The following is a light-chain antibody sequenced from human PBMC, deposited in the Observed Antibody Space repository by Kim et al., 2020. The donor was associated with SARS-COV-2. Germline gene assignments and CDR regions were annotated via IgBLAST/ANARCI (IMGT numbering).Light chain of an antibody. CDR1: KNNVGNYG. J-gene: IGLJ3*02. V-gene: IGLV10-54*04. CDR2: TTN. CDR3: SAWDSSLNAWV. Sequence: QTRTPACTGNKNNVGNYGAAWLQQHQGHPPTLLSYTTNNRPSAISERFSASRSGNTASLTISGLQPEDEAYYYCSAWDSSLNAWVFGGGTQLTVL.